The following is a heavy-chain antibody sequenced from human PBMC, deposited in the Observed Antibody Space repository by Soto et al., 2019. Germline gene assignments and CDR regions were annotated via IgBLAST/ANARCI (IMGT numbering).Heavy chain of an antibody. V-gene: IGHV3-30-3*01. J-gene: IGHJ5*02. CDR3: ARDTYYYDSSGYYH. CDR2: ISYDGSNK. D-gene: IGHD3-22*01. Sequence: PGGSLRLSCAASGFTFSSYAMHWVRQAPGKGLEWVAVISYDGSNKYYADSVKGRFTISRDNSKNTLYLQMNSLRAEDTAVYYCARDTYYYDSSGYYHWGQGXLVTVSS. CDR1: GFTFSSYA.